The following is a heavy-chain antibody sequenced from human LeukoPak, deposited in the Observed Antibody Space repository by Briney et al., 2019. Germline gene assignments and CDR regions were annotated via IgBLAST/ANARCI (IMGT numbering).Heavy chain of an antibody. Sequence: GGSLRLSCAASGFTFSSYAMSWVRQAPGKGLGWVSAISGSGGSTYYADSVKGRFTISRDNSKNTLYLQMNSLRAEDTAVYYCAKKITMVRGTSGFDYWGQGTLVTVSS. CDR2: ISGSGGST. J-gene: IGHJ4*02. CDR1: GFTFSSYA. CDR3: AKKITMVRGTSGFDY. V-gene: IGHV3-23*01. D-gene: IGHD3-10*01.